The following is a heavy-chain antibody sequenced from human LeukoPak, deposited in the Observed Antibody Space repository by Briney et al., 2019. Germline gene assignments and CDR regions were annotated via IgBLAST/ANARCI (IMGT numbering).Heavy chain of an antibody. Sequence: SETLSLTCAVYGASFSGYYGSGIRQPPGKGLEWIGEINHSGSTNYNPSLKSRVTISVDTSKNQLSLKLSSVTAADTAVYYSARGRGLTGSYYFDYWGQGTLVTVSS. CDR2: INHSGST. D-gene: IGHD3-9*01. CDR3: ARGRGLTGSYYFDY. CDR1: GASFSGYY. V-gene: IGHV4-34*01. J-gene: IGHJ4*02.